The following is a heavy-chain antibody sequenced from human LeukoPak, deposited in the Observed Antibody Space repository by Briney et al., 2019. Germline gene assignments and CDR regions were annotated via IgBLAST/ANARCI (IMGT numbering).Heavy chain of an antibody. CDR2: IKNDGSES. D-gene: IGHD6-19*01. Sequence: QSGGSLRLSCAVSGFNFRDHWMDWVRQAPGKGLEWVGHIKNDGSESYYVDSLKGRFGISRDNTNNALYLQMNSLRVEDTAVYYCAKNNGWFHLAQWGQGTLVTVSS. J-gene: IGHJ4*02. CDR1: GFNFRDHW. V-gene: IGHV3-7*03. CDR3: AKNNGWFHLAQ.